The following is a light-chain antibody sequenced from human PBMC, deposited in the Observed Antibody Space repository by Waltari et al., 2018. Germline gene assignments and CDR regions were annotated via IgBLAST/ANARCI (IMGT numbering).Light chain of an antibody. V-gene: IGLV2-14*03. CDR2: DAT. CDR3: SSFTSSSTGI. J-gene: IGLJ1*01. Sequence: QSALTQPASVSGSPGPSIPIPCPGTSGDVWGYDFVPWYQQHPGKAPKLMIYDATNRPSGVSDRFSASTSGNTASLTISDLRPEDEAEYYCSSFTSSSTGIFGSGTTVTVL. CDR1: SGDVWGYDF.